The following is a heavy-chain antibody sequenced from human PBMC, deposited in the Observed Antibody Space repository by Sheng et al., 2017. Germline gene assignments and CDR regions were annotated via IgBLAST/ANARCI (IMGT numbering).Heavy chain of an antibody. Sequence: QVQLQQWGAGLLKPSETLSLTCAVYGGSFSGYYWSWIRQPPGKGLEWIGEINHSGSTNYNPSLKSRVTISVDTSKNQFSLKLSSVTAADTAVYYCARVKVDFWSRYFHRYPQGDIMDVWGKGTTVTVSS. CDR1: GGSFSGYY. CDR3: ARVKVDFWSRYFHRYPQGDIMDV. D-gene: IGHD3-3*01. CDR2: INHSGST. V-gene: IGHV4-34*01. J-gene: IGHJ6*03.